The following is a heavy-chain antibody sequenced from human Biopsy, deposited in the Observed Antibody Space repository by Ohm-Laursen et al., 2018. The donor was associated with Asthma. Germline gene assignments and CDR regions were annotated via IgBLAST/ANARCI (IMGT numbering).Heavy chain of an antibody. CDR3: ASGPEWYGLDV. V-gene: IGHV4-31*03. CDR1: GDSITSGGCC. Sequence: SQTLSLTCTVSGDSITSGGCCWNWIRQHPGKGLEWIGESNQGGSPTFNPSLKSRVTISRDTSKNQLSLKLRSVTAADTAVYYCASGPEWYGLDVWGQGTTVTVSS. D-gene: IGHD3-3*01. J-gene: IGHJ6*02. CDR2: SNQGGSP.